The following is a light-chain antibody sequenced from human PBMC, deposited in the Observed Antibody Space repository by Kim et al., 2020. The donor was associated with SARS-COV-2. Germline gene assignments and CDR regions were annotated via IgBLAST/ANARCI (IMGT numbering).Light chain of an antibody. CDR2: DAS. Sequence: SSTEQRAPLCGRARQCIDNWLARYQQKPGQVPRLLIYDASNSATGIPARFSGSGSGTDFPLPISSLAPEDFAVYYCQHRRTWPLTFGQGTKLEI. V-gene: IGKV3-11*01. J-gene: IGKJ2*01. CDR1: QCIDNW. CDR3: QHRRTWPLT.